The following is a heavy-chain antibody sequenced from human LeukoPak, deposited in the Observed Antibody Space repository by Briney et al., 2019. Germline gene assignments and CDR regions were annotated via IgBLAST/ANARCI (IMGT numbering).Heavy chain of an antibody. CDR3: ARVNLDRDSSGFAFDY. Sequence: SVKVSCKASGGTFSSYAISWVRQAPGQGLEWIGGIIPIFGTANYAQKFQGRVTITTDESTSTAYMELGSLRSEDTAVYYCARVNLDRDSSGFAFDYWGQGTLVTVSS. D-gene: IGHD3-22*01. CDR2: IIPIFGTA. J-gene: IGHJ4*02. CDR1: GGTFSSYA. V-gene: IGHV1-69*05.